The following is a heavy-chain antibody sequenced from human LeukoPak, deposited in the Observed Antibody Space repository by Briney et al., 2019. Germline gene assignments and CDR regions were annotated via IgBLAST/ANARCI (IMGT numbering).Heavy chain of an antibody. J-gene: IGHJ4*02. V-gene: IGHV3-15*01. D-gene: IGHD3-3*01. CDR1: GFTFSNAW. CDR3: TTEVLYHFWSAYRYFDY. CDR2: IKSKTDGGAT. Sequence: GGSLRLSCAASGFTFSNAWMSWVRQAPGKGLEWVGRIKSKTDGGATDYAAPVKGRFTISRGDSKNTLYLQMNSLKTEDTAVYYCTTEVLYHFWSAYRYFDYWGQGTLVTVSS.